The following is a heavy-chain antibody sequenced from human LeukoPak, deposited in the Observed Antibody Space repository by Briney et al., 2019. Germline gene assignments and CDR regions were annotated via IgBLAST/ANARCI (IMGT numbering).Heavy chain of an antibody. Sequence: GGSLRLSCAASGFTFSSYAMSWVRQAPGKGLEWVSAISGSGGSTYYADSVKGRFTISRDNSKNTLYLQMNSLRAEDTAVYYCAKVKITDTVTTYYGMDAWGQGATVTVSS. J-gene: IGHJ6*02. CDR1: GFTFSSYA. CDR2: ISGSGGST. V-gene: IGHV3-23*01. D-gene: IGHD4-17*01. CDR3: AKVKITDTVTTYYGMDA.